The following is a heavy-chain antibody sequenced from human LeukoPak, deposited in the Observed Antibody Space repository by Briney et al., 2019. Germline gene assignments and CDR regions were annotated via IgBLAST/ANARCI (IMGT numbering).Heavy chain of an antibody. Sequence: GGSLRLSCEASGFTFSNYSMNWVRQAPGKGVEWVSYIRSSSTTIYYANSVKGRFTISRDNAKNSLYLQMNSLRAEDTAVYYCARAKRNGFDIWGQGTMVTVSS. CDR1: GFTFSNYS. CDR2: IRSSSTTI. J-gene: IGHJ3*02. CDR3: ARAKRNGFDI. V-gene: IGHV3-48*01.